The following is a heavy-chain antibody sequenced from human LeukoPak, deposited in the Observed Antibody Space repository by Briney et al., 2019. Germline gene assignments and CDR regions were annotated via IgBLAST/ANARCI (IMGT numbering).Heavy chain of an antibody. CDR3: ARETSGWAKVNWFDP. CDR2: INSSGGST. CDR1: GYTFTSYY. V-gene: IGHV1-46*03. Sequence: ASVKVSCKASGYTFTSYYMHWVRQAPGQGLEWMGIINSSGGSTSYAQKFQGRVTMTRDTSTSTVYMELSSLRSEDTAVYYCARETSGWAKVNWFDPWGQGTLVTVSS. D-gene: IGHD6-19*01. J-gene: IGHJ5*02.